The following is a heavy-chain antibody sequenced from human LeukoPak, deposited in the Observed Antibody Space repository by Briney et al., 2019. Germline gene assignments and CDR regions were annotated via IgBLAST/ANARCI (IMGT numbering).Heavy chain of an antibody. CDR2: INPDSGGT. V-gene: IGHV1-2*02. CDR1: GYTFTDYY. J-gene: IGHJ6*03. CDR3: ARTTEAHSWRTRYYDYYMDV. D-gene: IGHD6-13*01. Sequence: ASVKVSCKASGYTFTDYYMHWVRQAPGQGLEWMGWINPDSGGTNYAQKFQGRVTMTRDTSISTAYMELSRLTSDDTAVYYCARTTEAHSWRTRYYDYYMDVWGKGTTVTVSS.